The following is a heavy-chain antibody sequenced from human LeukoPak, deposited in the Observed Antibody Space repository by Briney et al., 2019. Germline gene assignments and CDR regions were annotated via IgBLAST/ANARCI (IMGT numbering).Heavy chain of an antibody. CDR1: GFTFSSYE. CDR3: ARDRGDQGPYYYYYMDV. Sequence: GGSLRLSCAASGFTFSSYEMNWVRQAPGKGLEWVSYISSSCSTIYYADSVKGRFTISRDNAKNSLYLQMNSLRAEDTAVYYCARDRGDQGPYYYYYMDVWGKGTTVTVS. CDR2: ISSSCSTI. V-gene: IGHV3-48*03. J-gene: IGHJ6*03. D-gene: IGHD2-2*01.